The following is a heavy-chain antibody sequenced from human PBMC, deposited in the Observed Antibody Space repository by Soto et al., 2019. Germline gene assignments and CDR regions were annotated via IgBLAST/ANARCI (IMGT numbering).Heavy chain of an antibody. Sequence: GASVKVSCKASGGTFSSYAISWVRQAPGQGLEWMGGIIPIFGTANYAQKFQGRVTITADESTSTAYMELSSLRSEDTAVYYCARQNYDFWSGYSVYYGMDVWGQGTTVTVSS. CDR3: ARQNYDFWSGYSVYYGMDV. CDR1: GGTFSSYA. D-gene: IGHD3-3*01. CDR2: IIPIFGTA. J-gene: IGHJ6*02. V-gene: IGHV1-69*13.